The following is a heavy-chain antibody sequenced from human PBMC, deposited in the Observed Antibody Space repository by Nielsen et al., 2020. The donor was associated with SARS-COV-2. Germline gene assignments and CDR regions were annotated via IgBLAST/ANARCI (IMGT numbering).Heavy chain of an antibody. CDR2: IYDSGNT. CDR3: ARGSDEGLAL. D-gene: IGHD3-3*01. J-gene: IGHJ4*02. CDR1: GGAISSYY. Sequence: LETLSLTCTVSGGAISSYYWTWIRQPPEKGLEWIAYIYDSGNTNYNPSLKSRVTISVDTSRNQFSLKLTSVTAADTAVYYCARGSDEGLALWGQGTLVTVSS. V-gene: IGHV4-59*13.